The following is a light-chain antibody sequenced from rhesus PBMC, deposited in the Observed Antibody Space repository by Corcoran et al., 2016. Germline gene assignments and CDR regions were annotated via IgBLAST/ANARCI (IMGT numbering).Light chain of an antibody. J-gene: IGKJ3*01. CDR2: AAS. V-gene: IGKV1S12*01. CDR3: QHYYDNPFT. Sequence: DIQMTQSPSALSASVGDRATISCRASQNIYSNLAWYQQKPGKAPKLLIYAASSLQTGIPSRFSGSGTGTDFTLNISSLQPEDSAAYYCQHYYDNPFTFGPGTKLDIK. CDR1: QNIYSN.